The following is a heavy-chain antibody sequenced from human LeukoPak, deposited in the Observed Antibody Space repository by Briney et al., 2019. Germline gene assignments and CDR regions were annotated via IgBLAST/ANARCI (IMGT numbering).Heavy chain of an antibody. CDR2: IKQDGSVK. D-gene: IGHD3-3*01. J-gene: IGHJ4*02. Sequence: GGSLRLSCAASGFSFSTYWMSWVRQTPEKGLEFVANIKQDGSVKNYMDSLKGRSTISRDNARESLYLEINSLRAEDTAVYYCASGTYYDFWSGLGPLDYWGQGTLVTVSS. CDR1: GFSFSTYW. CDR3: ASGTYYDFWSGLGPLDY. V-gene: IGHV3-7*01.